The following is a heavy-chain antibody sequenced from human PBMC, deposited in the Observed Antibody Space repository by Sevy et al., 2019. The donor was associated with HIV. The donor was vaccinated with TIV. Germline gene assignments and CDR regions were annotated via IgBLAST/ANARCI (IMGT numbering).Heavy chain of an antibody. V-gene: IGHV3-23*01. CDR2: ISTSGGNT. Sequence: GGSLRLSCVASGFTLSDSAMSWVRQAPGKGLEWVSGISTSGGNTYYPDSVKGPVTSSRDISKNTLYLQMNSVRVDDTAVYYYARIFPVAGTHFGRRVFDFWGQGTMVTVSS. D-gene: IGHD6-19*01. J-gene: IGHJ3*01. CDR1: GFTLSDSA. CDR3: ARIFPVAGTHFGRRVFDF.